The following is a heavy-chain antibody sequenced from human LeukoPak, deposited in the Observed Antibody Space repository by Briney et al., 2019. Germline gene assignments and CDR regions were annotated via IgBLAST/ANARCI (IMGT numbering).Heavy chain of an antibody. J-gene: IGHJ4*02. CDR1: GFRFSGYG. CDR3: AKNTIIAD. Sequence: GGSLRLSCAASGFRFSGYGMHWVRQAPGKGLEWVAVISFDGNTQYLADSVRGRFTISRDNSKTTLDLQMNSLRAEDTAVYYCAKNTIIADWGQGTLVTVSS. CDR2: ISFDGNTQ. V-gene: IGHV3-30*02. D-gene: IGHD3-10*01.